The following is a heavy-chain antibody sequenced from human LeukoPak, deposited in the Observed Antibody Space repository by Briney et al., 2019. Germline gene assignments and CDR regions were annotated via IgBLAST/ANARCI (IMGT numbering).Heavy chain of an antibody. CDR3: ARAFAYSSSWYGYDY. J-gene: IGHJ4*02. CDR1: GYTFTGYY. V-gene: IGHV1-2*02. CDR2: INPNSGGT. Sequence: ASVKVSCKASGYTFTGYYMHWVRQAPGQGLEWMGWINPNSGGTNYAQKFQGRVTMTRDTSISTAYMELSRLRSDDTAVYYCARAFAYSSSWYGYDYWGQGTLVTVSS. D-gene: IGHD6-13*01.